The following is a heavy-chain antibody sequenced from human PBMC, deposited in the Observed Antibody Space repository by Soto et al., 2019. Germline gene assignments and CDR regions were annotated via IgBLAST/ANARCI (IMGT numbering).Heavy chain of an antibody. Sequence: XETLSLTCTVSGGSISSSSYYWGWIRQPPGKGLEWIGSIYYSGSTYYNPSLKSRVTISVDTSNNQFSLKLSSVTAADTAVYYCARLGLAAAGHNWFDHWGQGPLVTVSS. CDR3: ARLGLAAAGHNWFDH. CDR2: IYYSGST. D-gene: IGHD6-13*01. CDR1: GGSISSSSYY. V-gene: IGHV4-39*01. J-gene: IGHJ5*02.